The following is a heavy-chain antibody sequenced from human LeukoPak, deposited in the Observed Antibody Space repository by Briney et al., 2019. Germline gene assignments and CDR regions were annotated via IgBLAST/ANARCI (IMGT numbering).Heavy chain of an antibody. CDR2: IRDDGSNK. CDR3: AKKDVVTAIPDY. V-gene: IGHV3-30*02. CDR1: GFTFSNYG. Sequence: GGSLRLSCAASGFTFSNYGMHWVRQAPGKGLEWVTFIRDDGSNKYYADSVKGRFTISRDNSKNTLYLQMNSLRAEDTAVYYCAKKDVVTAIPDYWGQGTLVTVSS. J-gene: IGHJ4*02. D-gene: IGHD2-21*02.